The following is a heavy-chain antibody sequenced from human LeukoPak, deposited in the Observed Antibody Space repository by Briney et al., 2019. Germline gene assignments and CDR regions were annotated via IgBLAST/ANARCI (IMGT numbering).Heavy chain of an antibody. Sequence: QTGGSLRLSCAASGFTFSSYGMHWVRQAPGKGLEWVAVIWYDGSNKYYADSVKGRFTISRDNSKNTLYLQMNSLRAEDTAVYYCARGDRSGYESWFDPWGQGTLVTVSS. V-gene: IGHV3-33*01. J-gene: IGHJ5*02. CDR3: ARGDRSGYESWFDP. D-gene: IGHD5-12*01. CDR1: GFTFSSYG. CDR2: IWYDGSNK.